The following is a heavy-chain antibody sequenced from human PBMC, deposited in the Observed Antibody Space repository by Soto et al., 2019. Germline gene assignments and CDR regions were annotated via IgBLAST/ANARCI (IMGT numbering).Heavy chain of an antibody. CDR2: ISNDGGDK. CDR1: GFTLGTYG. Sequence: QVQLAESGGGVVQPGRSLTITCAASGFTLGTYGMHWVRQAPGKGLEWVAVISNDGGDKYYSASVMGRFTISRDNSKNTLFLQMNSLRAEDTAVYFCAKEFFDSSGFYPSLDALDIWGQGTVVTVSS. CDR3: AKEFFDSSGFYPSLDALDI. V-gene: IGHV3-30*18. D-gene: IGHD3-22*01. J-gene: IGHJ3*02.